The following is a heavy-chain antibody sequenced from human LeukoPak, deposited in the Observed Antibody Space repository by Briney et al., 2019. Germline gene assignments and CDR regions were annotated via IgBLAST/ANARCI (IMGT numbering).Heavy chain of an antibody. D-gene: IGHD1-1*01. Sequence: ASVKVSCKASGYTFISHYMHWVRLAPGQGLEWMGIISPSGGSTSYARKFQGRVTMTRDTSTSTVYMELSSLRGEDTAVYYCARATGISLDYWGQGTLVTVSS. V-gene: IGHV1-46*01. J-gene: IGHJ4*02. CDR3: ARATGISLDY. CDR1: GYTFISHY. CDR2: ISPSGGST.